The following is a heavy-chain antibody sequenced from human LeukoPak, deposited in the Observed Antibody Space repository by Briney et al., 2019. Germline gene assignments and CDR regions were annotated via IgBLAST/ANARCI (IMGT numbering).Heavy chain of an antibody. Sequence: SVKVSCKASGGTFSSYAISWVRQAPGQGLEWMGGIIPIFGTANYAQKFQGRVTITADKSTSTAYMELSSLRSEDTAVYYCARRKAVAGTLGAFDPWGQGTLVTVSS. V-gene: IGHV1-69*06. CDR3: ARRKAVAGTLGAFDP. CDR1: GGTFSSYA. CDR2: IIPIFGTA. J-gene: IGHJ5*02. D-gene: IGHD6-19*01.